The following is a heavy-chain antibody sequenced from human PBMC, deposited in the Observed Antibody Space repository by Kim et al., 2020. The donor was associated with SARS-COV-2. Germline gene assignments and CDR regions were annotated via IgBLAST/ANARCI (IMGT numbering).Heavy chain of an antibody. J-gene: IGHJ4*02. CDR3: ARGEGSGWYLHDY. D-gene: IGHD6-19*01. Sequence: GGSLRLSCAASGFTFSSYSMNWVRQAPGKGLEWVSSISSSSSYIYYADSVKGRFTISRDNAKNSLYLQMNSLRAEDTAVYYCARGEGSGWYLHDYWGQGTLVTVSS. V-gene: IGHV3-21*01. CDR2: ISSSSSYI. CDR1: GFTFSSYS.